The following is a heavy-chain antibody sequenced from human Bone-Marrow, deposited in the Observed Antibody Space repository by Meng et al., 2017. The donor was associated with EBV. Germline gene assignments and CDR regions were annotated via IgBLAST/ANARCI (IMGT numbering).Heavy chain of an antibody. CDR1: ELPVSRYW. J-gene: IGHJ4*02. Sequence: HLGECGWALVPPGGSLRLSCGASELPVSRYWMHWVRQAPGEGLVWVSRINEDGATTNYADSVEGRFTISRDNARNTLYLQMNSLRAEDTAVYYCSRDLAGSDDYWGQGTLVTVSS. D-gene: IGHD1-14*01. V-gene: IGHV3-74*01. CDR2: INEDGATT. CDR3: SRDLAGSDDY.